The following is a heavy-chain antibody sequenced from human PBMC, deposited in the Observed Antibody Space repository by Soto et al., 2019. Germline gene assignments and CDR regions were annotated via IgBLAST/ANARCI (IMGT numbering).Heavy chain of an antibody. CDR3: AKDTLGPRATVVVVGGDFDI. J-gene: IGHJ3*02. Sequence: HPGGSLRLSCAASGFTFDDYAMHWVRQAPGKGLEWVSGISWNSGSIGYADSVKGRFTISRDNAKNSLYLQMNSLRAEDTALYYCAKDTLGPRATVVVVGGDFDIWGQGTMVTVSS. CDR2: ISWNSGSI. D-gene: IGHD2-15*01. CDR1: GFTFDDYA. V-gene: IGHV3-9*01.